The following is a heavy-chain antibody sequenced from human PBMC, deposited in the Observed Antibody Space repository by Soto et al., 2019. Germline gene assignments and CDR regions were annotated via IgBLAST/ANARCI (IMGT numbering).Heavy chain of an antibody. CDR3: ARHPDPYYGMDV. CDR1: GGSVSTNSYS. Sequence: SETLSLTCTVSGGSVSTNSYSWGWIRQSPGKGLEWIGTIYSSENTYYNPSLLRRVTISVDTSKNDFSLRLSSVTAADTAVYYCARHPDPYYGMDVWGQGTTVTVSS. V-gene: IGHV4-39*01. CDR2: IYSSENT. J-gene: IGHJ6*02.